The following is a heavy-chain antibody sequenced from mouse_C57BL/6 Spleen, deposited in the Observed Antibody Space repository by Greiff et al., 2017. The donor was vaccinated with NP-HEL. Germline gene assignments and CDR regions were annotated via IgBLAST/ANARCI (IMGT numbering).Heavy chain of an antibody. CDR3: ARYEVFYAMDY. V-gene: IGHV7-3*01. Sequence: DVQLVESGGGLVQPGGSLSLSCAASGFTFTDYYMSWVRQPPGKALEWLGFIRNKANGYTTEYSASVKGRFTISRDHSQSILYLQMNALRAEDSATDYCARYEVFYAMDYWGQGTSVTVSS. CDR2: IRNKANGYTT. J-gene: IGHJ4*01. CDR1: GFTFTDYY.